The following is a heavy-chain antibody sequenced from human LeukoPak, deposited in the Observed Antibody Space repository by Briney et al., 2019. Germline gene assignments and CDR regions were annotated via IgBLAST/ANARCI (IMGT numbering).Heavy chain of an antibody. Sequence: AGGSLRLSCAASGYTFSDYYMSWIRQAPGKGLEWISYISSSGAAIYYADSVKGRFTISRDNTKNSLYLQMNSLRAEDTAVYYCTTDQATLTTRGARRYYYYYMDVWGKGTTVTVSS. CDR3: TTDQATLTTRGARRYYYYYMDV. CDR2: ISSSGAAI. D-gene: IGHD4/OR15-4a*01. CDR1: GYTFSDYY. V-gene: IGHV3-11*04. J-gene: IGHJ6*03.